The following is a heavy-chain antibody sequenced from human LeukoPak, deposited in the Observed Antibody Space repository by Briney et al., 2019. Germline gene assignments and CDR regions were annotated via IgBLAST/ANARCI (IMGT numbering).Heavy chain of an antibody. V-gene: IGHV4-59*01. CDR1: GGSISSYY. CDR2: VYYSGST. J-gene: IGHJ5*02. Sequence: SETLSLTCTVSGGSISSYYWSWIRQPPGKGLEWIAYVYYSGSTNYNPSLKSRVTISVDTSKNQFSLKLSSVTAADTAMYYCARDPGYDFWSGQKGWFDPWGQGTLVTVSS. D-gene: IGHD3-3*01. CDR3: ARDPGYDFWSGQKGWFDP.